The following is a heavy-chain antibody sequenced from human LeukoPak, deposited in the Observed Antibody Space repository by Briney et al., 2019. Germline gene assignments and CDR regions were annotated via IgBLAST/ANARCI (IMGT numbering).Heavy chain of an antibody. CDR3: AKEAMPTVTTDYFDY. CDR1: DFSFITYA. Sequence: GGSLRLSCAASDFSFITYAMSWVRQAPGKGLEWVSTISGGGDATYYADSVKGRFTISRDNSKNTLYLQMNSLRAEDTAVYYCAKEAMPTVTTDYFDYWGQGTLVTVSS. J-gene: IGHJ4*02. V-gene: IGHV3-23*01. CDR2: ISGGGDAT. D-gene: IGHD4-17*01.